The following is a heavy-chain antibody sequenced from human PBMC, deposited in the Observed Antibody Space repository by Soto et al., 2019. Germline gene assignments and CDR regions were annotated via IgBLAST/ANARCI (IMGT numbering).Heavy chain of an antibody. Sequence: QVQLVESGGGVVQPGRSLRLSCAASGFTFSSYAMHWVRQAPGKGLEWVAVISYDGSNKYYADSVKGRFTISRDNSKNTLYLQMNSLRAEDTAVYYCARDPIGSGWRHYFDYWGQGTLVTVSS. CDR1: GFTFSSYA. CDR3: ARDPIGSGWRHYFDY. J-gene: IGHJ4*02. V-gene: IGHV3-30-3*01. CDR2: ISYDGSNK. D-gene: IGHD6-19*01.